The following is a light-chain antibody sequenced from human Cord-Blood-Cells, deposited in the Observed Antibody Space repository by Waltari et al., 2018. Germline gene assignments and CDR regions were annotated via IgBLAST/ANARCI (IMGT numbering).Light chain of an antibody. CDR3: CSYAGSSTHVV. J-gene: IGLJ2*01. CDR1: SSDVGSYNL. V-gene: IGLV2-23*01. Sequence: QSALTQPASVSGSPGQSITISCTGTSSDVGSYNLVSWSQQHTGKAPKPMIYEGIKRPSGVSHRYSGSKSGNTASLTISGLQAEDEADYYCCSYAGSSTHVVFGGGTKLTVL. CDR2: EGI.